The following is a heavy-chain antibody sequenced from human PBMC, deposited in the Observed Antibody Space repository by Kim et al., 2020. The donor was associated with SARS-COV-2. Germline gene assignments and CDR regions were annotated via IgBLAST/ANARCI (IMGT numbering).Heavy chain of an antibody. V-gene: IGHV1-8*01. CDR3: ARAFWEGTYYGMDV. D-gene: IGHD3-10*01. CDR1: GCTFTSYD. J-gene: IGHJ6*02. CDR2: MNPNSGNT. Sequence: ASVKVSCKASGCTFTSYDINWVRQATGQGLEWMGWMNPNSGNTGYAQKFQGRVTMTRNTSISTAYMELSSLRSEDTAVYYCARAFWEGTYYGMDVWGQGTTVTVSS.